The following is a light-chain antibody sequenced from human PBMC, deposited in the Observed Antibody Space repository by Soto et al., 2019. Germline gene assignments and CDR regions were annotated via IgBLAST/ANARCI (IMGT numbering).Light chain of an antibody. CDR2: GAS. J-gene: IGKJ2*01. V-gene: IGKV3-15*01. CDR1: QSVSSK. CDR3: QQYNNWPQT. Sequence: EIVMTQSPVTLSVSPGERATLSCRASQSVSSKLAWYQQKPGQAPRLLIYGASTRATGIPTRFSGSGSGTEFTLSIGSLQSEDFAVYYCQQYNNWPQTFGQGTKVDIK.